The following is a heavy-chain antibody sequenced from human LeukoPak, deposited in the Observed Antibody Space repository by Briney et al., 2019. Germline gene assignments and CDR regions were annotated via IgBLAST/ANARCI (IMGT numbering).Heavy chain of an antibody. CDR2: LNPNNGNT. CDR1: AYTFTNFR. CDR3: VRDGEGLAISVNYWFDL. V-gene: IGHV1-8*02. Sequence: ASVKVSCKPSAYTFTNFRIHWVRQAPGHGFEWMGWLNPNNGNTGYAQTFQGRVTMTRDTFTSTAYIELRSLTSEDTAVYYCVRDGEGLAISVNYWFDLWGQGTLVTVSS. D-gene: IGHD3-10*01. J-gene: IGHJ5*02.